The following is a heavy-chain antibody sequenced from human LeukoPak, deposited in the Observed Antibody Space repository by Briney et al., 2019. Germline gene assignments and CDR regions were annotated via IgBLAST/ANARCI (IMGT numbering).Heavy chain of an antibody. CDR2: FVWVGGST. D-gene: IGHD1-26*01. V-gene: IGHV3-43*01. Sequence: GGSLKPSCEALGFTLKVLTMTWSGKAPGKGLRWSSFFVWVGGSTYYADSVKGRFTISRDNSKNSLYLQMNSLRTEDTALYYCAKDISWGPSGSHQGGFDYWGQGTLVTVSS. CDR1: GFTLKVLT. CDR3: AKDISWGPSGSHQGGFDY. J-gene: IGHJ4*02.